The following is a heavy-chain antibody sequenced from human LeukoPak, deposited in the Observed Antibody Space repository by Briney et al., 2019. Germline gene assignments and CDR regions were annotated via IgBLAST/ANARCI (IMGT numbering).Heavy chain of an antibody. D-gene: IGHD2/OR15-2a*01. CDR1: GDSISSSY. Sequence: KPSATLSLTCTVSGDSISSSYWSWIRQPPGKGLEWIGYIYYSGNTNYNPSLKSRVTISVDTSRNRFSLKLSSVTAADTAVYYCARHRNFFDYWGQGILVTVSS. CDR3: ARHRNFFDY. CDR2: IYYSGNT. V-gene: IGHV4-59*01. J-gene: IGHJ4*02.